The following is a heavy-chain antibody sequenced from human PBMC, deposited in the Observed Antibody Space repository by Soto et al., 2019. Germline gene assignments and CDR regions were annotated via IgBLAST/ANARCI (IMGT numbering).Heavy chain of an antibody. CDR2: ISYDGSNK. Sequence: GGSLRLSCAASGFTFSSYCMHWVRQAPCKGLEWVAVISYDGSNKYYADSVKGRFTISRDNSKNTLYLQMNSLRAEDTAVYYCAKSIATMIVVVRFDYWGQGTLFPVYS. V-gene: IGHV3-30*18. CDR1: GFTFSSYC. CDR3: AKSIATMIVVVRFDY. J-gene: IGHJ4*02. D-gene: IGHD3-22*01.